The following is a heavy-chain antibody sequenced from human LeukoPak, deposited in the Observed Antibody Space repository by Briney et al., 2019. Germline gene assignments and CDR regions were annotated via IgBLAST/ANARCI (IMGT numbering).Heavy chain of an antibody. CDR1: GFTLSSSA. Sequence: GGSLRLSCAASGFTLSSSAMNWVRQAPGKGLEWVSSINNVGSHIYYAGSVKGRFTISRDNTKNSLYLQMISLRAEDTAVYYCSRDPTYYLRYGYFDYWGQGALVTVSS. CDR3: SRDPTYYLRYGYFDY. D-gene: IGHD1-26*01. CDR2: INNVGSHI. J-gene: IGHJ4*02. V-gene: IGHV3-21*01.